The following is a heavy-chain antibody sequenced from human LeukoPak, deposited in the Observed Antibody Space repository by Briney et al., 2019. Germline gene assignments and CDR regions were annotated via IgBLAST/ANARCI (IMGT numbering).Heavy chain of an antibody. Sequence: ASVKVSCKASGYTLTSYGISWVRQAPGQGLEWMGWISAYNGNTNYAQKLQGRVTMTTDTSTSTAYMELRSLRSDDTAVYYCARAPLGYYDFWSGYSLHFDYWGQGTLVTVSS. CDR3: ARAPLGYYDFWSGYSLHFDY. V-gene: IGHV1-18*01. CDR2: ISAYNGNT. D-gene: IGHD3-3*01. CDR1: GYTLTSYG. J-gene: IGHJ4*02.